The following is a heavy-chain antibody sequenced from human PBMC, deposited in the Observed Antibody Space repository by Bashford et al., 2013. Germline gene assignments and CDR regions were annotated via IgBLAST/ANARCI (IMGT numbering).Heavy chain of an antibody. CDR1: GFTFSSYA. Sequence: GGSLRLSCAASGFTFSSYAMSWVRQAPGKGLEWVSAISGSGGSTYYADSVKGRFTISRDNAKNSLYLQMNSLRVEDTAVYYCARDPPDGLDVWGQGTTVTVSS. V-gene: IGHV3-23*01. J-gene: IGHJ6*02. CDR3: ARDPPDGLDV. CDR2: ISGSGGST.